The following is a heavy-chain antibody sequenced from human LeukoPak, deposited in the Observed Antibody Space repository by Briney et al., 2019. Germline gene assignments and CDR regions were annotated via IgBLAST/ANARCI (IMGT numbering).Heavy chain of an antibody. Sequence: SETLSLTCAVYGGSFSGYYWSWVRQPPGKGLEWIGEINHSGNTNYNPSLKGRVTISVDTSKNQSSLKLSSVTAADTAVYYCARARITLYYYYYMDVWGKGTTVTVSS. J-gene: IGHJ6*03. D-gene: IGHD3-10*01. CDR2: INHSGNT. V-gene: IGHV4-34*01. CDR1: GGSFSGYY. CDR3: ARARITLYYYYYMDV.